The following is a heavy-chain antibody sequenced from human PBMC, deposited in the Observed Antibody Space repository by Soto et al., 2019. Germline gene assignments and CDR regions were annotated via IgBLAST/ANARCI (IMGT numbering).Heavy chain of an antibody. Sequence: ASVKVSCKASGYTFTGYYMHWVRQAPGQGLEWMGWINPNSGGTNYAQKFQGGVTMTRDTSISTAYMELSRLRSDDTAVYYCARGGIMITFGGVISRPHGAFDIWGQGTMVTVS. J-gene: IGHJ3*02. CDR2: INPNSGGT. CDR1: GYTFTGYY. D-gene: IGHD3-16*02. CDR3: ARGGIMITFGGVISRPHGAFDI. V-gene: IGHV1-2*02.